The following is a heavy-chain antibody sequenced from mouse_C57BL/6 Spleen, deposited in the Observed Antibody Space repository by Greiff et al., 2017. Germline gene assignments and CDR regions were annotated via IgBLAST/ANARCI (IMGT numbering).Heavy chain of an antibody. D-gene: IGHD2-4*01. Sequence: EVKLVESGGGLVKPGGSLKLSCAASGFTFSDYGMHWVRQAPEKGLEWVAYISSGSSTIYYADTVKGRFTISRDNAKNTLFLQMTSLRSEDTAMYYCARWDDYDGYFDYWGQGTTLTVSS. CDR1: GFTFSDYG. V-gene: IGHV5-17*01. CDR3: ARWDDYDGYFDY. CDR2: ISSGSSTI. J-gene: IGHJ2*01.